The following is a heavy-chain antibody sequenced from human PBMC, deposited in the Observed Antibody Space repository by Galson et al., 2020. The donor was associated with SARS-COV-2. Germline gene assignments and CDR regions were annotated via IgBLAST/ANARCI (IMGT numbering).Heavy chain of an antibody. V-gene: IGHV4-39*01. D-gene: IGHD1-20*01. CDR3: ASQTGAFYNWNDPVRVDY. J-gene: IGHJ4*02. CDR2: IYYSGST. Sequence: SQTLSLTCTVSGGSISSSSYYWGWIRQPPGKGLEWIGSIYYSGSTYYNPSLKSRVTISVDTSKNQFSLKLSSVTAADTAVYYCASQTGAFYNWNDPVRVDYWGQGTLVTVSS. CDR1: GGSISSSSYY.